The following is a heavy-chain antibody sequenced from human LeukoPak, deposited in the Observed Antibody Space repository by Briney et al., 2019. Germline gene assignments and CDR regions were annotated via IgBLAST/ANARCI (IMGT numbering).Heavy chain of an antibody. V-gene: IGHV3-7*03. CDR3: ARNEGSY. CDR2: IRQDGGET. J-gene: IGHJ4*02. Sequence: PGGSLRLSCEASGLTFSRDWMGWVRQAPGKGLEWVANIRQDGGETYYGDSVKGRFIISRDNAKNSLYLQMNSLRAEETAVYYCARNEGSYWGQGTLVTVSS. D-gene: IGHD3-10*01. CDR1: GLTFSRDW.